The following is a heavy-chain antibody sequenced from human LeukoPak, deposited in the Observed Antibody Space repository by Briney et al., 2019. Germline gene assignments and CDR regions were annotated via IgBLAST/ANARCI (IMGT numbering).Heavy chain of an antibody. J-gene: IGHJ4*02. V-gene: IGHV3-30-3*01. CDR3: ARDREYYYDSSGFDY. Sequence: GGSLRLSCAASGFTFSSYAMHWVRQAPGKGLEWVAVISYDGSNKYYADSVKGRFTISRHNSKNTLYLQMNSLRAEDTAVYYCARDREYYYDSSGFDYWGQGTLVTVSS. CDR1: GFTFSSYA. D-gene: IGHD3-22*01. CDR2: ISYDGSNK.